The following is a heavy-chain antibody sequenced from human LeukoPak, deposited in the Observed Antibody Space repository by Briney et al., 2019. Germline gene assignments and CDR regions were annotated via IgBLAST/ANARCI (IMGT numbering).Heavy chain of an antibody. V-gene: IGHV6-1*01. D-gene: IGHD6-19*01. Sequence: SQTLSLTCAISGDSVSSNSAAWNWIRQSPSRGLEWLGRTYYRSKWYNDYAVSVKSRITINPDTSKNQFSLQLNSVTPEDTAVYYCARNIAVAPRAPYYYYGMDVWGQGTTVTVSS. CDR3: ARNIAVAPRAPYYYYGMDV. CDR2: TYYRSKWYN. CDR1: GDSVSSNSAA. J-gene: IGHJ6*02.